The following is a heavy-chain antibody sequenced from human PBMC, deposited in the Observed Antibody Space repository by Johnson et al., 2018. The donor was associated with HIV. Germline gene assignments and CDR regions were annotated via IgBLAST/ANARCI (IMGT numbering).Heavy chain of an antibody. V-gene: IGHV3-30*18. J-gene: IGHJ3*02. D-gene: IGHD2-8*01. Sequence: QVTLVESGGGVVQPGKSLTLSCVVSGLDFSNFGIHWVRQAPGKGLEWVAVISYDGSNKYYADSVKGRFTISRDNSKNTLYLQMNSLRAEDTAVYYCAKNGARGDAFDIWGQGTMVTVSS. CDR1: GLDFSNFG. CDR3: AKNGARGDAFDI. CDR2: ISYDGSNK.